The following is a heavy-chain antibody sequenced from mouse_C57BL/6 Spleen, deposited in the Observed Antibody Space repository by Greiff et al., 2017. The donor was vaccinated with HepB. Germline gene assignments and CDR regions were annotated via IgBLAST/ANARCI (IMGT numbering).Heavy chain of an antibody. CDR3: ARERCSGANCAFGC. CDR1: GFPFRSYA. CDR2: IHDGGSYT. J-gene: IGHJ3*01. V-gene: IGHV5-4*01. Sequence: DVMLQQSGAGLVQPGGSLKLSCAASGFPFRSYAISSVRHTPETRLEWVATIHDGGSYTYYQDKFKGISTFSRDNANNHLYLQMSRLKSEDTAVYYCARERCSGANCAFGCWGQGTLVTVS. D-gene: IGHD4-1*01.